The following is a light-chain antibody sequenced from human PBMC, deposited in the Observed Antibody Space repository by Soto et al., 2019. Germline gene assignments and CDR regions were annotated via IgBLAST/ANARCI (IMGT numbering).Light chain of an antibody. V-gene: IGLV1-47*01. CDR3: VAWDNTLSGKV. J-gene: IGLJ1*01. CDR2: RTN. Sequence: QSVLTQPPSASGTPGQRVTISCSGSSFNIGSNDVYWYQQLPGTAPKLLMYRTNQRPSGVPDRFSGSKSGTSAPLAISGLRSDAQGNYYWVAWDNTLSGKVFGPGTNLTV. CDR1: SFNIGSND.